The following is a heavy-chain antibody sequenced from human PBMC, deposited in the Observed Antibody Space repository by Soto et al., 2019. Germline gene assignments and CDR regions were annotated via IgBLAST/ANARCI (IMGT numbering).Heavy chain of an antibody. CDR3: ASSLNDYGDSDP. V-gene: IGHV3-21*01. Sequence: GGSLRLSCEASGFTISRHSMNWVRQAPGKGLEWVSSISSGSTYIYYADSVRGRLIISRDNAKNSLYLQMNSLKAEDTAVYYCASSLNDYGDSDPWGQGTLVTVSS. CDR2: ISSGSTYI. CDR1: GFTISRHS. D-gene: IGHD4-17*01. J-gene: IGHJ5*02.